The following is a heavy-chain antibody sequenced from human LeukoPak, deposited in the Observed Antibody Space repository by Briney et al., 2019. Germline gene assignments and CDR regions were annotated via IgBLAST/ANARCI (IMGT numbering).Heavy chain of an antibody. J-gene: IGHJ4*02. Sequence: SETLSLTCAVYGGSFSGYYWSWIRQPPGKGLEWIGEINHSGSTNYNPSLKSRVTVSVDTSKNQFSLKLSSVTAADTAVYYCARGLLYGDDDYWGQGTLVTVSS. CDR2: INHSGST. D-gene: IGHD4-17*01. CDR1: GGSFSGYY. V-gene: IGHV4-34*01. CDR3: ARGLLYGDDDY.